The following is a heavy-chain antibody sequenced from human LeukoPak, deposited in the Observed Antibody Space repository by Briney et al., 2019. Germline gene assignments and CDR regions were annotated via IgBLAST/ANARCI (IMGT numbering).Heavy chain of an antibody. D-gene: IGHD6-13*01. Sequence: NPSETLSLTCTVSGGSISSSSYYWGWIRQPPGKGLEWIGSIYYSGSTYYNPSLKSRVTISVDTSKNQFSLKLSSVTAADTAVYYCAIPSGRAAAGYFDYWGQGTLVTVSS. CDR1: GGSISSSSYY. J-gene: IGHJ4*02. V-gene: IGHV4-39*01. CDR2: IYYSGST. CDR3: AIPSGRAAAGYFDY.